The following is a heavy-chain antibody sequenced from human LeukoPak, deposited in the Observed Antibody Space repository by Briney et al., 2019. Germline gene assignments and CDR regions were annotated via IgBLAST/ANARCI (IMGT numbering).Heavy chain of an antibody. D-gene: IGHD1-26*01. CDR1: GYTFTSYY. CDR2: INPSGGST. CDR3: ARVGSYSGDYYGMDV. J-gene: IGHJ6*02. Sequence: ASVKVSCKASGYTFTSYYMHWARQAPGQGLEWMGIINPSGGSTSYAQKFQGRVTMTRDTSTSTVYMELSSLRSEDTAVYYCARVGSYSGDYYGMDVWGQGTTVTVSS. V-gene: IGHV1-46*01.